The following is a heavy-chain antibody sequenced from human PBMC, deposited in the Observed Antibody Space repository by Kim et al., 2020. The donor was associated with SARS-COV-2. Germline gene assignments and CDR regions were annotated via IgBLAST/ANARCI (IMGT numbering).Heavy chain of an antibody. Sequence: GGSLRLSCAASGFTFSGSAIHWVRQASGKGLAWVGRIRSKANSYATTYAASVRGRFSISRDDSKNTAYLQMNNLKTEDTSVYYCTRVPATTSAFWEAVD. V-gene: IGHV3-73*01. CDR3: TRVPATTSAFWEAVD. J-gene: IGHJ3*02. CDR1: GFTFSGSA. D-gene: IGHD1-1*01. CDR2: IRSKANSYAT.